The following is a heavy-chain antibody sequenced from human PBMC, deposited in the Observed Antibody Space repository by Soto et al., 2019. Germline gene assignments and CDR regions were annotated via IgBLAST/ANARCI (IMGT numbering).Heavy chain of an antibody. CDR3: ARDRIAVADHYYYYGMDV. Sequence: PSQTLSLTCAISGDTVSSNSAAWNWIRQSPSRGLEWLGRTYYRSKWYNDYAVSVKSRITINPDTSKNQFSLQLNSVTPEDTVVYYCARDRIAVADHYYYYGMDVWGQGTTVTVSS. V-gene: IGHV6-1*01. CDR2: TYYRSKWYN. J-gene: IGHJ6*02. D-gene: IGHD6-19*01. CDR1: GDTVSSNSAA.